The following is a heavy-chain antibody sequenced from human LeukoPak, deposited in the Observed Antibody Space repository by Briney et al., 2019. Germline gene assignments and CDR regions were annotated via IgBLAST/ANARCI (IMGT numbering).Heavy chain of an antibody. D-gene: IGHD3-10*01. CDR1: GFTFDNYA. CDR2: ISSTGGST. Sequence: GGSLRLSCAASGFTFDNYALHWVRQAPGKGLEYVSGISSTGGSTTFANTVKDRFTISRDNSKNTLYLQMGSLRAEDMAVYYRARGSGTHYYHYSMDVWGQGTTVTVSS. V-gene: IGHV3-64*01. J-gene: IGHJ6*02. CDR3: ARGSGTHYYHYSMDV.